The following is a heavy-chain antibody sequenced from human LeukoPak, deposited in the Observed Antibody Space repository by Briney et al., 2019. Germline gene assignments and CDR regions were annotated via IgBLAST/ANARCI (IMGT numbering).Heavy chain of an antibody. V-gene: IGHV3-23*01. CDR2: ISGSGGST. CDR1: GFTFSSYA. J-gene: IGHJ6*02. D-gene: IGHD6-13*01. CDR3: AKAGYSSSWYDYYYGMDV. Sequence: PGGSQRLSCAASGFTFSSYAMSWVRQAPGKGLEWVSAISGSGGSTYYADSVKGRFTISRDNSKNTLYLQMNSLRAEDTAVYYCAKAGYSSSWYDYYYGMDVWGQGTTVTVSS.